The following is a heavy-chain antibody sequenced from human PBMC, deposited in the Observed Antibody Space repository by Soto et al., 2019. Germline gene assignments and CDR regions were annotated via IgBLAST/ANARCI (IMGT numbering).Heavy chain of an antibody. CDR3: ARVWQQLVHAFDI. J-gene: IGHJ3*02. D-gene: IGHD6-13*01. V-gene: IGHV1-69*06. CDR2: IIPIFGTA. CDR1: GGTFSSYA. Sequence: QVQLVQSGAEVKKPGSSVKISCKASGGTFSSYAISWVRQAPGQGLEWVGGIIPIFGTANYAQKFQGRVTVTADKSTSTVYMELSSLRSEDTAVYYWARVWQQLVHAFDIWGQGTMVTVSS.